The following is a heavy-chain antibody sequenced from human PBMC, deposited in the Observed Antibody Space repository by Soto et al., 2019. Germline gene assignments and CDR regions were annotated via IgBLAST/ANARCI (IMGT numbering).Heavy chain of an antibody. J-gene: IGHJ6*02. Sequence: GGSLRLSCAASGFTFSSYAMHWVRQAPGKGLEWVAVISYDGSNKYYADSVKGRFTISRDNSKNTLYLQMNSLRAEDTAVYYCARIGGYSYGFYFYYYYGMDVWGQGTTVTVSS. CDR2: ISYDGSNK. CDR1: GFTFSSYA. D-gene: IGHD5-18*01. V-gene: IGHV3-30-3*01. CDR3: ARIGGYSYGFYFYYYYGMDV.